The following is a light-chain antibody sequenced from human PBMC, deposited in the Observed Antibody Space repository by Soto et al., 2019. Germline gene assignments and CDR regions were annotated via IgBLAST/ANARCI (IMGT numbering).Light chain of an antibody. CDR1: QDIYKY. V-gene: IGKV1-33*01. Sequence: DIQMTQSPSSLSAAVGDRVTFTCQASQDIYKYLNWYQQKPGKAPKLLIYDASNLERGVPSRFTGSGLGRDFTLTISSLQSDDFAAYFCQQHYTVSKNFGQGTRVGIK. CDR3: QQHYTVSKN. CDR2: DAS. J-gene: IGKJ1*01.